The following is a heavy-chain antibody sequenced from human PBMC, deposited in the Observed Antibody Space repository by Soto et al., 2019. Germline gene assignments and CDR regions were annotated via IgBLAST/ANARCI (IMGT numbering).Heavy chain of an antibody. V-gene: IGHV4-39*01. CDR3: ARITLGLIAVPGTESY. Sequence: SETLSLTCTVSGGSISSSSYYWGWIRQPPGKGLEWIGSIYYSGSTYYNPSLKSRVTISVDTSKNQFSLKLSSVTAADTAVYYCARITLGLIAVPGTESYRGQGTLVTVSS. D-gene: IGHD6-19*01. CDR1: GGSISSSSYY. CDR2: IYYSGST. J-gene: IGHJ4*02.